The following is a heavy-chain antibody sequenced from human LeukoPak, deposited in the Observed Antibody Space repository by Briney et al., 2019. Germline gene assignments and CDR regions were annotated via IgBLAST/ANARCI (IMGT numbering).Heavy chain of an antibody. J-gene: IGHJ4*02. Sequence: SETLSLTCTVSGVSISSYYWTWIRQPPGKGLEWIGNIDYSGNTKYNPSLKSRVTISVDTSKNQFSLKLSSVTAADTAVYYCARWYYDSSGYRYFDYWAREPWSPYPQ. CDR2: IDYSGNT. CDR3: ARWYYDSSGYRYFDY. CDR1: GVSISSYY. V-gene: IGHV4-59*01. D-gene: IGHD3-22*01.